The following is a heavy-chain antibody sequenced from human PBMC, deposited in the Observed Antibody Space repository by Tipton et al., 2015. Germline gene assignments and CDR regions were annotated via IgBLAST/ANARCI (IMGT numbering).Heavy chain of an antibody. Sequence: QVQLVQSGAEMKKPGASVKVSCKASGYTFTSYPMHWVRQAPGQGLEWMVIINPSGSSTNFAQKFQGRVTMTWDTSTSTVYIDLSSLGSEDTAVYYCARTTVTTFSDVFDMWGQGTMVTVSS. J-gene: IGHJ3*02. D-gene: IGHD4-11*01. CDR2: INPSGSST. CDR1: GYTFTSYP. V-gene: IGHV1-46*01. CDR3: ARTTVTTFSDVFDM.